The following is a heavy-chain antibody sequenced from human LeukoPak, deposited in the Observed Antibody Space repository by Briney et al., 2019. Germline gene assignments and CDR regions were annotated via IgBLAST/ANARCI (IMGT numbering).Heavy chain of an antibody. D-gene: IGHD3-9*01. CDR3: AKRLASYIDWHHWYFDV. J-gene: IGHJ2*01. V-gene: IGHV3-23*01. CDR2: ISAGGDSS. Sequence: GGSLRLSCAASGRTFSTYTMSWVRQSPGKGLEWVSSISAGGDSSDSSSYADSVRGRFTISRDDSRNTLYLQMNSLSPDDTAIYYCAKRLASYIDWHHWYFDVWGRGTLVTVSS. CDR1: GRTFSTYT.